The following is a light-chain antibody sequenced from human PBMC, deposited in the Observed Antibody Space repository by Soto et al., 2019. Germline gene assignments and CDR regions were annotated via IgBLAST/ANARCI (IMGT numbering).Light chain of an antibody. CDR2: DAS. CDR3: QQRSNWLSIT. J-gene: IGKJ5*01. Sequence: EIVLTQSPATLSLSPGERATLSCRASQSVSSYLAWYQQKPGQAPRLLIYDASNRATVIPARFSGSGSGTDFTLTISSLVPEDFAVYYCQQRSNWLSITFGQGTRLEIK. V-gene: IGKV3-11*01. CDR1: QSVSSY.